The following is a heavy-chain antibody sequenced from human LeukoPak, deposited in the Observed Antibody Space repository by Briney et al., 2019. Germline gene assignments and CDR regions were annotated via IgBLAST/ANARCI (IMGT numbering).Heavy chain of an antibody. CDR2: IYYSGST. V-gene: IGHV4-59*12. CDR1: GGSISSYY. J-gene: IGHJ4*02. Sequence: SETLSLTCTVSGGSISSYYWSWIRQPPGKGLEWIGYIYYSGSTNYNPSLKSRVTISVDTSKNQFSLKLSSVTAADTAVYYCARGYYYGSGSYYPYYFDYWGQGTLVTVSS. D-gene: IGHD3-10*01. CDR3: ARGYYYGSGSYYPYYFDY.